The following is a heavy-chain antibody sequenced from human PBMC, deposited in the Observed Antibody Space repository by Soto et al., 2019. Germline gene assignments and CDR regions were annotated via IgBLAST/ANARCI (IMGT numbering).Heavy chain of an antibody. CDR3: ARVRIAVAGFDY. CDR2: INAGNGNT. J-gene: IGHJ4*02. CDR1: GYTFTSYA. D-gene: IGHD6-19*01. Sequence: ASVKVSCKASGYTFTSYAMHWVRQAPGQRPEWMGWINAGNGNTKYSQKFQDRVIISKDTSANTAYMELSSLRSEDTAVYFCARVRIAVAGFDYWGQGTQVTVSS. V-gene: IGHV1-3*01.